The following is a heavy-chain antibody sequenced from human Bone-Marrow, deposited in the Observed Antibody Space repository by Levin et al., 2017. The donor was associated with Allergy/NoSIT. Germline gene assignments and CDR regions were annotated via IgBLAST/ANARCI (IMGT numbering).Heavy chain of an antibody. Sequence: GASVKVSCKASGYTFTSYGISWVRQAPGQGLEWMGWISAYNGNTNYAQKLQGRVTMTTDTSTSTAYMELRSLRSDDTAVYYCARVPYGSGSPNWFDPWGQGTLVTVSS. J-gene: IGHJ5*02. CDR3: ARVPYGSGSPNWFDP. CDR1: GYTFTSYG. D-gene: IGHD3-10*01. V-gene: IGHV1-18*01. CDR2: ISAYNGNT.